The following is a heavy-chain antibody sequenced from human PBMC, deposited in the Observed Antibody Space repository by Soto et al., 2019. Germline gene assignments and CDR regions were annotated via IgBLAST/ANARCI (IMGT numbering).Heavy chain of an antibody. V-gene: IGHV1-69*06. Sequence: QVQLVQSGAEVKKPGSSVTVSCRASGGTFSSYAISWVRQAPGQGLEWMGGIIPIFGTANYAQKIQGRVTITADKSTSTAYMELSSLRSEDTAVYYCARGNSSSWYYYYGMDVWGQGTTVTVSS. CDR1: GGTFSSYA. D-gene: IGHD6-13*01. J-gene: IGHJ6*02. CDR2: IIPIFGTA. CDR3: ARGNSSSWYYYYGMDV.